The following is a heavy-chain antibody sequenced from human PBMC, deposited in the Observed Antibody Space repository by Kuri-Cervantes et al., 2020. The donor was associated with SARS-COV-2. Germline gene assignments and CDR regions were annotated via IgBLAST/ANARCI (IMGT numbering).Heavy chain of an antibody. V-gene: IGHV4-30-2*01. Sequence: LRLSCTVSDDSMSNGDYHWSWIRQPPGKGLEWIGYIYHSGSTHYNPSLKSRVTMSLDRSKNQFSLKLSSLTAADTAVYYCAREVRTVGYYYYMDVWGKGTTVTVSS. J-gene: IGHJ6*03. CDR1: DDSMSNGDYH. CDR3: AREVRTVGYYYYMDV. D-gene: IGHD1-26*01. CDR2: IYHSGST.